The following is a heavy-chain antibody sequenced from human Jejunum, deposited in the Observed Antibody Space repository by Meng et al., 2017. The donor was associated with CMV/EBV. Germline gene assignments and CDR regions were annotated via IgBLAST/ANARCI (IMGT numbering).Heavy chain of an antibody. V-gene: IGHV1-46*01. Sequence: QVQLVQSGAEVKNPGASVKVSCKASGYTFTSYHMHWVRQAPGQGLEWMGSIKDTGTTQYAQKFQGRVTMTRDTSTSTVYMDLSSLRFEDTGIYYCARERPHSYYFDFWGQGILVTVSS. D-gene: IGHD2-15*01. CDR3: ARERPHSYYFDF. CDR1: GYTFTSYH. CDR2: IKDTGTT. J-gene: IGHJ4*02.